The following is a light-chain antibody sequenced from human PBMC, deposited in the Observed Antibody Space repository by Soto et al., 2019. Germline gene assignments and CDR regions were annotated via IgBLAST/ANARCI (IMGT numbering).Light chain of an antibody. CDR1: ERVXTN. Sequence: TRSGATVSLAPGERVNLSCRASERVXTNLVWSHQKPVQSPRLLIADXSHRATGGPARFSGSGSATDFTLTISGLDPEYFAAYYFQQRRVWTSTFGQGTRLEI. V-gene: IGKV3-11*01. CDR3: QQRRVWTST. J-gene: IGKJ5*01. CDR2: DXS.